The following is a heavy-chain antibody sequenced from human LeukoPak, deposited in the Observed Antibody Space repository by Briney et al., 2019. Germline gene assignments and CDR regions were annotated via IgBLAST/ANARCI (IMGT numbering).Heavy chain of an antibody. D-gene: IGHD1-7*01. CDR3: AKVELELRGKEPLDY. V-gene: IGHV3-23*01. CDR1: GFTFSSYA. CDR2: ISGSGGST. Sequence: GGSLRLSCAASGFTFSSYAMSWVRQAPGKGLEWVSAISGSGGSTYYADSVKGRFTISRDNSKNTLYLQMNSLRAEDTAVYYCAKVELELRGKEPLDYWGQGTLVTVSS. J-gene: IGHJ4*02.